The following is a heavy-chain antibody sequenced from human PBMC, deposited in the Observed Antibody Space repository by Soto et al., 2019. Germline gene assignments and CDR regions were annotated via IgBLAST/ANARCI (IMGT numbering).Heavy chain of an antibody. V-gene: IGHV3-23*01. J-gene: IGHJ4*02. Sequence: SLRLSCAASGFTFSSYAMSWVRQAPGKGLEWVSAISGSGGSTYYADSVKGRFTISRDNSKNTLYLQMNSLRAEDTAVYYCAKDLLSYYYDSSGYNKVPFDYWGQGTLVTVSS. CDR2: ISGSGGST. CDR3: AKDLLSYYYDSSGYNKVPFDY. D-gene: IGHD3-22*01. CDR1: GFTFSSYA.